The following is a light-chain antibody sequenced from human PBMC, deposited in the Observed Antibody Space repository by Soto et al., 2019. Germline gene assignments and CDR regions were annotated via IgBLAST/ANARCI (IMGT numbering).Light chain of an antibody. CDR2: GTS. Sequence: EIVMTQSPGTLSVSPGEGATLSCRASQSVSGNLAWYQQKPGQAPRLLIYGTSSRATGIPDRFSGSGSGTDFTLTISRLEPEDFAVYHCQQYGTSPWTFGQGTKVDIK. J-gene: IGKJ1*01. CDR3: QQYGTSPWT. V-gene: IGKV3-20*01. CDR1: QSVSGN.